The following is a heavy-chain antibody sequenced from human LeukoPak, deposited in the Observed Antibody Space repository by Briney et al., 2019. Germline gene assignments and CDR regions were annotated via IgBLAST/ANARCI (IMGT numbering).Heavy chain of an antibody. V-gene: IGHV3-23*01. D-gene: IGHD3-9*01. CDR1: GFTFSSYA. J-gene: IGHJ4*02. CDR2: ISGSGGST. Sequence: GGSLRLSCAASGFTFSSYAMSWVRQAPGKGMAWVSAISGSGGSTYYADSVKGRFTISRDNSKNTLYLQMNSLRAEDTAVYYCAKNPPRIRYFDWPKDYWGQGTLVTVSS. CDR3: AKNPPRIRYFDWPKDY.